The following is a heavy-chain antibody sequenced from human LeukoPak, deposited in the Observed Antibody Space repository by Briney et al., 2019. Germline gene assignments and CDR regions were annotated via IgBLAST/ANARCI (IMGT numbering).Heavy chain of an antibody. D-gene: IGHD6-13*01. CDR2: IIPILGIA. CDR1: GGTFSSYA. Sequence: GASVKVSCKASGGTFSSYAISWVRQAPGQGLEWMGRIIPILGIANYAQKFQGRVTITADKSTSTAYMELSSLRSEDTAVYYGARDRVSGSSWLDYWGQGTLVTVSS. CDR3: ARDRVSGSSWLDY. V-gene: IGHV1-69*04. J-gene: IGHJ4*02.